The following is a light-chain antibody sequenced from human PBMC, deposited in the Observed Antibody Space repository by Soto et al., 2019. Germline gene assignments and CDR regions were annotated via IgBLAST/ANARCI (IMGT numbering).Light chain of an antibody. J-gene: IGKJ1*01. Sequence: DIPMTQSPSTLSASVGDRVTITCRASQSIRSWLAWYQQKPGKAPKLLIYKASSLESGDPSRFSGSGSGTEFTLTISSLQPDDFATYYCLQYNSYWTFGQGTKVEIK. CDR1: QSIRSW. V-gene: IGKV1-5*03. CDR2: KAS. CDR3: LQYNSYWT.